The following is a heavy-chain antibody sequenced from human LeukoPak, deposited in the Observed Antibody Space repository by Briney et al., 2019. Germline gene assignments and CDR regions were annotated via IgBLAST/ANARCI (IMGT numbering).Heavy chain of an antibody. V-gene: IGHV3-21*01. CDR2: ISSSGSYI. CDR3: ARGSGSSSWYNYFDY. Sequence: GGSLRLSCAASGFTFSSYSMNWVRQAPGKGLEWVSSISSSGSYIFYADSVEGRFTISRDNAKNSLYLQMNSLRAEDTAIYYCARGSGSSSWYNYFDYWGQGTLVTVSS. CDR1: GFTFSSYS. J-gene: IGHJ4*02. D-gene: IGHD6-13*01.